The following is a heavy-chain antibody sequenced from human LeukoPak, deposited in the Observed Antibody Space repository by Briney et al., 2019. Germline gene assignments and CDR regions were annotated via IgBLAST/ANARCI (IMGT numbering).Heavy chain of an antibody. CDR1: GXSISSSSYY. D-gene: IGHD1-26*01. CDR3: ARDLGGIYFDY. V-gene: IGHV4-61*01. J-gene: IGHJ4*02. CDR2: IHFSGST. Sequence: PSETLSLTCTVSGXSISSSSYYWGWIRQPPGKGLEWIGSIHFSGSTNYNPSLRSRVTISVDTSKNQLSLKLSSVTAADTAVYYCARDLGGIYFDYWGQGTLVTVSS.